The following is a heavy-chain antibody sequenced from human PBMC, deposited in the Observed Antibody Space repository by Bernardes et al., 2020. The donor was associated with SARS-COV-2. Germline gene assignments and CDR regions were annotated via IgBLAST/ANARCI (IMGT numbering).Heavy chain of an antibody. Sequence: GGSLRLSCAASGFTFSSYAMHWVRQAPGKGLEWVAVISYDGSNKYYADSVKGRFTISRDNSKNTLYLQMNSLRAEDTAVYYCARASSGYSSSCYPGYLDYWGQGALVTVS. CDR1: GFTFSSYA. V-gene: IGHV3-30*01. J-gene: IGHJ4*02. D-gene: IGHD6-13*01. CDR2: ISYDGSNK. CDR3: ARASSGYSSSCYPGYLDY.